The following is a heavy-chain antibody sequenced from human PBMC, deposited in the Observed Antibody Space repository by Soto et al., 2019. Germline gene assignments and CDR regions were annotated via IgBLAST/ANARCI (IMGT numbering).Heavy chain of an antibody. CDR1: GGSISSSSYY. Sequence: KPSETLSLTCTVSGGSISSSSYYWGWIRQPPGKGLEWIGSIYYSGSTYYNPSLKSRVTISVDTSKNQFSLKLSSVTAADTAVYYCARHVRLDNNYYYYGMDVWGQGTTVTVSS. J-gene: IGHJ6*02. CDR3: ARHVRLDNNYYYYGMDV. D-gene: IGHD6-19*01. V-gene: IGHV4-39*01. CDR2: IYYSGST.